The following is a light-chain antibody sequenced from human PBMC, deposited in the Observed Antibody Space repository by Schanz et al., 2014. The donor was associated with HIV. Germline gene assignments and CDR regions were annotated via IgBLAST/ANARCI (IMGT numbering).Light chain of an antibody. CDR3: QSWDSNTAHVV. V-gene: IGLV3-1*01. Sequence: SYELTQPPSVSVSPGETATITCSGDKWGDKYACWYQQKPGQSPVVVIYQDTRRSSGIPERFSGSNSENTATLTINGTQAVDEADYYCQSWDSNTAHVVFGGGTKVTVL. CDR2: QDT. J-gene: IGLJ2*01. CDR1: KWGDKY.